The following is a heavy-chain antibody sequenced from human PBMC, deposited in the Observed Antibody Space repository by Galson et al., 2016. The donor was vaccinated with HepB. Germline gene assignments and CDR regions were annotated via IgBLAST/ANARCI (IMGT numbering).Heavy chain of an antibody. J-gene: IGHJ6*02. D-gene: IGHD2-2*01. CDR2: INPSGGGT. Sequence: SVKVSCKASGYTFTNYYLHWVRQAPGQGLEWMGIINPSGGGTSYAQKFQGRVTMTRDTSTSTLYMELSSLRSEDTAVYYCARDQAEIVFVPATYNGMGVWGQGTTVTVSS. V-gene: IGHV1-46*01. CDR3: ARDQAEIVFVPATYNGMGV. CDR1: GYTFTNYY.